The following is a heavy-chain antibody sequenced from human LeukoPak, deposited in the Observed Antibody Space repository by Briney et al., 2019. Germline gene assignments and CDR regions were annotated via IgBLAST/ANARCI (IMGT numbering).Heavy chain of an antibody. J-gene: IGHJ4*02. CDR3: ARGVAYSGSYYCL. Sequence: PGGSLRLSCGVSGFRFSGYAMSWVRQAPGKGLEWVANIKQDGSEKYYVDSVKGRFTISRDNAKNSLYLQMNSLRAEDTAVYYCARGVAYSGSYYCLWGQGTLVTVSS. CDR1: GFRFSGYA. D-gene: IGHD3-10*01. CDR2: IKQDGSEK. V-gene: IGHV3-7*01.